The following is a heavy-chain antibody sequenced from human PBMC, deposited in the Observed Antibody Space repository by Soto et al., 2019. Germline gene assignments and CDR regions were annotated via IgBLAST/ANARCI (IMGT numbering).Heavy chain of an antibody. CDR1: GYTFTSYY. V-gene: IGHV1-46*01. D-gene: IGHD6-25*01. Sequence: ASVKVSCKASGYTFTSYYMHWVRQAPGQGLEWMGIINPSGGSTSYAQKFQGRVTMTRDTSTSTVYMELSSLRSEDTAVYYCAARRPSGSGKYYYYGMDVLGQGTTFTVCS. CDR3: AARRPSGSGKYYYYGMDV. J-gene: IGHJ6*02. CDR2: INPSGGST.